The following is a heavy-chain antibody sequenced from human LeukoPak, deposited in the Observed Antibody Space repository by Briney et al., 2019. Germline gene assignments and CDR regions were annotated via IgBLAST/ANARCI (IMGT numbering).Heavy chain of an antibody. CDR1: GGSFSGYY. CDR3: ARHGGIASAGTGRDYFDF. D-gene: IGHD6-13*01. V-gene: IGHV4-39*01. J-gene: IGHJ4*02. CDR2: IYYSGST. Sequence: SETLSLTCAVYGGSFSGYYWGWIRQPPGKRLEWIGSIYYSGSTYYNPSLKSRVTISVDRSKNQFSLRVSSVTAADTAVYYCARHGGIASAGTGRDYFDFWGQGTLVTVSS.